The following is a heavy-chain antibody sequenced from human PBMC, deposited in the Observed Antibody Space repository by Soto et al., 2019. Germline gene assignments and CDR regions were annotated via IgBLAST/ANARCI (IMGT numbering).Heavy chain of an antibody. CDR3: AKAVGASDFDY. V-gene: IGHV3-30*18. D-gene: IGHD1-26*01. J-gene: IGHJ4*02. Sequence: QVQLVESGGGVVQPGRSLRLSCAASGFTFSSYGMHWVRQAPGKGLGWVAVISYDGSNKYYADSVKGRFTISRDNSKNTLDLQMNSLRAEDTAVYYCAKAVGASDFDYWGQGTLVTVSS. CDR1: GFTFSSYG. CDR2: ISYDGSNK.